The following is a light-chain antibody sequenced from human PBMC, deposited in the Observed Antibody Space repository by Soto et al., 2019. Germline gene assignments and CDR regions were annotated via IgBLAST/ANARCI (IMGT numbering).Light chain of an antibody. Sequence: EIVLTQSPGTLSLSPGERATLSCRASQSVSSSYLAWYQQKPGQAPRLLLYGASSRATGIPDRFRGSGSGKDFTLTISRLEPEDFAVYYCQQCRSSPPFIFGKGNKLEIK. CDR3: QQCRSSPPFI. J-gene: IGKJ2*01. V-gene: IGKV3-20*01. CDR2: GAS. CDR1: QSVSSSY.